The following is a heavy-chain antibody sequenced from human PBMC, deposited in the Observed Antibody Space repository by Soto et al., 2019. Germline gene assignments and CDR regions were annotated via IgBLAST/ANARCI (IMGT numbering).Heavy chain of an antibody. CDR2: IYYSGTT. CDR1: GGPISSGGYY. V-gene: IGHV4-31*03. Sequence: PSETLSLTCTVSGGPISSGGYYWSWIRQHPGKGLEWIGYIYYSGTTYYNPSLKSRVTISVDTSKNQFSLKLNSVTAADTAVYYCATDDGGKNDYWGQGILVTVSS. D-gene: IGHD2-15*01. CDR3: ATDDGGKNDY. J-gene: IGHJ4*02.